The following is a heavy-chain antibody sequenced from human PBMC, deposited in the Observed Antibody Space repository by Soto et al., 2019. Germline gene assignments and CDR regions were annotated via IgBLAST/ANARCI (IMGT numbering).Heavy chain of an antibody. CDR1: GFTFSSYA. V-gene: IGHV3-23*01. CDR3: AKDLLYSSGWYDCDY. Sequence: GGSLRLSCAASGFTFSSYAMSWVRQAPGKGLEWVSAISGSGGSTYYADSVKGRFTISRDNSKNTLYLQMNSLRAEDTAVYYCAKDLLYSSGWYDCDYWGQGTLVTVSS. D-gene: IGHD6-19*01. CDR2: ISGSGGST. J-gene: IGHJ4*02.